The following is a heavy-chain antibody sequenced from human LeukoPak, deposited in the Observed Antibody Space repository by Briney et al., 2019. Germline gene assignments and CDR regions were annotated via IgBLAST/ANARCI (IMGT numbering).Heavy chain of an antibody. J-gene: IGHJ4*02. CDR2: ISSSSSYI. Sequence: GGSLRLSCAASGFTFSSYSMNWVRQAPGKGLEWVSSISSSSSYIYYADSVKGRFTISRDNSKNTLYLQMNSLRAEDTAVYYCAKEENFDWLSLEGAFDYWGQGTLVTVSS. D-gene: IGHD3-9*01. CDR1: GFTFSSYS. V-gene: IGHV3-21*01. CDR3: AKEENFDWLSLEGAFDY.